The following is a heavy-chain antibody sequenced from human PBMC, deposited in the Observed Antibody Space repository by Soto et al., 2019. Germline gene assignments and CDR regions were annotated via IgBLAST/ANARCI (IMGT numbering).Heavy chain of an antibody. CDR1: GCSITSSDYY. CDR2: IHHSGAN. CDR3: TRHFYYSMDV. V-gene: IGHV4-39*07. J-gene: IGHJ6*03. Sequence: SETLSLTCTFSGCSITSSDYYWGWIRQPPGKGLEWIGEIHHSGANNNSPSLKSRVTISVDKSKNQFSLKLSSVTAADSAVYYCTRHFYYSMDVWGQGTTVTVSS.